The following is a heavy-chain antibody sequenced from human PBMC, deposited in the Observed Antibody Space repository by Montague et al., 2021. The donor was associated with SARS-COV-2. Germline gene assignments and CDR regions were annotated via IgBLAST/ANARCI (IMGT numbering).Heavy chain of an antibody. CDR3: ARVFDNSGYALGY. V-gene: IGHV4-59*01. CDR1: GGSFKNYY. D-gene: IGHD5-12*01. J-gene: IGHJ4*02. Sequence: SQTLSLICTVSGGSFKNYYWSWIRQPPGKGLEWIGYVHHDGSSGSANYNPSVWSRVTISVDTSKKQFSLHLSSVTPADTAVYFCARVFDNSGYALGYWGQGTQVTVSS. CDR2: VHHDGSSGSA.